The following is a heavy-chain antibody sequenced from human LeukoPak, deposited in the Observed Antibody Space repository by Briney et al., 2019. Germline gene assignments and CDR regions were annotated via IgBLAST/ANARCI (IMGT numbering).Heavy chain of an antibody. CDR3: AKDFYCSGGSCYLEYFQH. J-gene: IGHJ1*01. CDR2: ISSSSSYI. V-gene: IGHV3-21*01. D-gene: IGHD2-15*01. CDR1: GLTFSSYS. Sequence: GGSLRLSCAASGLTFSSYSMNWVRQAPGKGLEWVSSISSSSSYIYYADSVKGRFTISRDNAKNSLYLQMNSLRAEDTAVYYCAKDFYCSGGSCYLEYFQHWGQGTLVTVSS.